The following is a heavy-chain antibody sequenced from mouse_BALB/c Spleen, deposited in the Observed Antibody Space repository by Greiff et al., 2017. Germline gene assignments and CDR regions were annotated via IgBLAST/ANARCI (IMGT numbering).Heavy chain of an antibody. CDR3: ARAYGNYFDY. D-gene: IGHD2-10*02. CDR1: GFTFSDYY. CDR2: ISDGGSYT. V-gene: IGHV5-4*02. Sequence: EVNVVESGGGLVKPGGSLKLSCAASGFTFSDYYMYWVRQTPEKRLEWVATISDGGSYTYYPDSVKGRFTISRDNAKNNLYLQMSSLKSEDTAMYYCARAYGNYFDYWGQGTTLTVSS. J-gene: IGHJ2*01.